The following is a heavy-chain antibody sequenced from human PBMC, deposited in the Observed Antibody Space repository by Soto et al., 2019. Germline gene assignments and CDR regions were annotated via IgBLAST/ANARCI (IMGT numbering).Heavy chain of an antibody. Sequence: GGSLRLSCAASGFTFSSYGMHWVRQAPGKGLEWVAVIWYDGSNKYYADSVKGRFTISRDNSKNTLYLQMNSLRAEDTAVYYCARQLLLYSSSPGEVDYWGQGTLVTVSS. J-gene: IGHJ4*02. V-gene: IGHV3-33*01. D-gene: IGHD6-6*01. CDR2: IWYDGSNK. CDR1: GFTFSSYG. CDR3: ARQLLLYSSSPGEVDY.